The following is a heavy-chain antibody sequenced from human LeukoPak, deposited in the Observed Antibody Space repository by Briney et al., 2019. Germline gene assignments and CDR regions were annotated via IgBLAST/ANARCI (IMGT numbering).Heavy chain of an antibody. Sequence: ASVKVSCKASGYTFTGYYMHWVRQAPGQGLEWMGGINPDSGGTNNAQKFQGRVTMTRDTSISTAYMELSRLRSDDTAVYYCARTFYDTLDSDAFDSWGQGTMVIVSS. CDR1: GYTFTGYY. V-gene: IGHV1-2*02. CDR2: INPDSGGT. D-gene: IGHD2/OR15-2a*01. J-gene: IGHJ3*01. CDR3: ARTFYDTLDSDAFDS.